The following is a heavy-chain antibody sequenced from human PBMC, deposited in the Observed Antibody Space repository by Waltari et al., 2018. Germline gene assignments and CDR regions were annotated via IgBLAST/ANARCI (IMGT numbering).Heavy chain of an antibody. J-gene: IGHJ4*02. CDR1: GGSISSSSYY. D-gene: IGHD3-22*01. Sequence: QLQLQESGPGLVKPSETLSLTCTVSGGSISSSSYYWGWIRPPPGKGLEWIGSIYYSGSTYYNPSLKSRVTISVDTSKNQFSLKLSSVTAADTAVYYCARATHTYYYDSSGHFDYWGQGTLVTVSS. V-gene: IGHV4-39*07. CDR2: IYYSGST. CDR3: ARATHTYYYDSSGHFDY.